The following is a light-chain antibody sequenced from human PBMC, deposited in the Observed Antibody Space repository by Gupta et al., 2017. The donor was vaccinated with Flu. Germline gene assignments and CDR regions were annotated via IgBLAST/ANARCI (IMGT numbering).Light chain of an antibody. CDR2: DAS. J-gene: IGKJ5*01. Sequence: EIVLTQSPATLSLSPGERATLSCRASQSVSSYLAWYQQKPGQAPRLLIYDASITATCIPARFSGSGFGTDFTLTISSLEPEDFAVYYCQQRSNWPPITFGQGTRLEIK. CDR1: QSVSSY. V-gene: IGKV3-11*01. CDR3: QQRSNWPPIT.